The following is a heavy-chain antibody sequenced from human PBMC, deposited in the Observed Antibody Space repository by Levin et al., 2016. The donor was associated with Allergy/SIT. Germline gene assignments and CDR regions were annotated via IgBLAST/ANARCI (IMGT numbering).Heavy chain of an antibody. J-gene: IGHJ5*02. D-gene: IGHD6-13*01. V-gene: IGHV4-39*01. CDR2: IYYSGST. Sequence: WIRQPPGKGLEWIGSIYYSGSTYYNPSLKSRVTISVDTSKNQFSLKLSSVTAADTAVYYCARHSGAAGAAGIGIYTWFDPWGQGTLVTVSS. CDR3: ARHSGAAGAAGIGIYTWFDP.